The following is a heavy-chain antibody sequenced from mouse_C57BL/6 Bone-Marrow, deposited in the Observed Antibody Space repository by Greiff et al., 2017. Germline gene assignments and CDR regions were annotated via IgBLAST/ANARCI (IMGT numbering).Heavy chain of an antibody. CDR3: ARGSGSSHWYFDV. V-gene: IGHV1-64*01. D-gene: IGHD1-1*01. CDR1: GYTFTSYW. CDR2: IHPNRGST. J-gene: IGHJ1*03. Sequence: QVQLQQPGAELVKPGASVKLSCTASGYTFTSYWMHWVKQRPGQGLEWIGMIHPNRGSTNYHEKFKSKATLTVDKSSSTAYMQLSRLTSEDSAVYYCARGSGSSHWYFDVWGTGTTVTVSS.